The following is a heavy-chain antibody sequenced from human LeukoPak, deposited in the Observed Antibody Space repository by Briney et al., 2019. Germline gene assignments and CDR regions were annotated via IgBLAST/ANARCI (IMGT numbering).Heavy chain of an antibody. V-gene: IGHV4-34*01. CDR2: INHSGST. CDR3: ARHYDIVVVTAMVVLDAFDI. CDR1: GGSFSGYY. D-gene: IGHD2-21*02. J-gene: IGHJ3*02. Sequence: RPSETLSLTCAVYGGSFSGYYWSWIRQPPGKGLEWIGEINHSGSTNYNPSLKSRVTISVDTSKNQFSLKLSSVTAADTAVYYCARHYDIVVVTAMVVLDAFDIWGQGTMVTVSS.